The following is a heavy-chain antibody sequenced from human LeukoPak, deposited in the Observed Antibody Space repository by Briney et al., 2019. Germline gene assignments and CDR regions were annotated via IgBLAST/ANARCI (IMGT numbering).Heavy chain of an antibody. CDR1: GFTFSTYS. CDR3: TRHGGRDYYDSSEDAFDI. D-gene: IGHD3-22*01. CDR2: ISSSSSTI. V-gene: IGHV3-48*01. Sequence: GGSLRLSCAASGFTFSTYSMNWVRQAPGKGLEWVSYISSSSSTIYYADSVKGRFTISRDNAKNSLYLQMNSLKTEDTAVYYCTRHGGRDYYDSSEDAFDIWGQGTMVIVSS. J-gene: IGHJ3*02.